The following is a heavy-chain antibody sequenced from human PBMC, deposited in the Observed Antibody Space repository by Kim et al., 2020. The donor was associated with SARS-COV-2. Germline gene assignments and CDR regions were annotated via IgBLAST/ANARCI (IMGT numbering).Heavy chain of an antibody. Sequence: GESLKISCKGSGYSFTSYWIGWVRQMPGKGLEWMGIIYPGDSDTRYSPSFQGQVTISADKSISTAYLQWSSLKASDTAMYYCAIQGGGGYVGPGWFDPWGEGTMVTVSS. CDR1: GYSFTSYW. CDR2: IYPGDSDT. J-gene: IGHJ5*02. CDR3: AIQGGGGYVGPGWFDP. D-gene: IGHD5-12*01. V-gene: IGHV5-51*01.